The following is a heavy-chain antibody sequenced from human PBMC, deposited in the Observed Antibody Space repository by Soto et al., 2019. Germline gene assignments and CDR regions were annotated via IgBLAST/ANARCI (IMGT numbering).Heavy chain of an antibody. CDR3: GRDSDYGGRRGEINV. CDR2: IYYSGST. Sequence: QVRLEESGPGLVKPSQTLSLICTVSGGSINNGNYFWNWIRHHPENGLEWIGYIYYSGSTRYNPSLKHRASMQIDTSKNQFPMRLNSVTAADPAVYFGGRDSDYGGRRGEINVWGRGTTVMVSS. D-gene: IGHD2-15*01. J-gene: IGHJ6*01. V-gene: IGHV4-31*03. CDR1: GGSINNGNYF.